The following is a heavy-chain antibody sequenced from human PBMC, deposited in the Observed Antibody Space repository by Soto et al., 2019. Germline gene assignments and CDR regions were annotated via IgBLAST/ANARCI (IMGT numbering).Heavy chain of an antibody. CDR2: IYYTGST. V-gene: IGHV4-30-4*01. D-gene: IGHD2-2*01. CDR1: GGSISSGDYY. CDR3: ARGRSTSYDWGLDV. J-gene: IGHJ6*02. Sequence: SETLSLTCTVSGGSISSGDYYWSWIRQSPEKGLEWIGYIYYTGSTNSNPSLKSRTSISVDTSKNQFSLKLNSVTAADTAVYYCARGRSTSYDWGLDVCGQGTTVTVSS.